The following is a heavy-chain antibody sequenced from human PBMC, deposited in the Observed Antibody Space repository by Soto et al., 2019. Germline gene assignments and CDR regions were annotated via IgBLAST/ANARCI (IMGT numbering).Heavy chain of an antibody. J-gene: IGHJ6*02. V-gene: IGHV3-30*18. CDR2: ISYDGSNK. CDR1: GFTFSSYG. CDR3: AKARGDNYDSAMDV. D-gene: IGHD3-10*01. Sequence: GGSLILSCAASGFTFSSYGMHWVRQAPGKGLEWVAIISYDGSNKYYADSVKGRFTISRDNSKNTLYLQMNSLRADDTGVSYCAKARGDNYDSAMDVWGQGTTDTVSS.